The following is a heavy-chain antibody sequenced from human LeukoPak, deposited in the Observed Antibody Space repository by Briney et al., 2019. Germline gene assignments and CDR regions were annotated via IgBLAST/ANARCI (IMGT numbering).Heavy chain of an antibody. Sequence: SETLSLTCTVSGGSISSSSYYWGWIRQPPGKGLEWIGSIYYSGSTYYNPSLKSRFTISVDTSKNQFSLKLSSVTAADTAVYYCARDLMVRGVVRAFDIWGQGTMVTVSS. CDR2: IYYSGST. CDR3: ARDLMVRGVVRAFDI. V-gene: IGHV4-39*07. J-gene: IGHJ3*02. CDR1: GGSISSSSYY. D-gene: IGHD3-10*01.